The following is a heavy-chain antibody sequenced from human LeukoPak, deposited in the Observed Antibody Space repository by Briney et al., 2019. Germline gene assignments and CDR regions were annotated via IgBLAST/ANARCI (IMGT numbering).Heavy chain of an antibody. Sequence: GGSLRLSCAASGFTFSDYEMIWVRQAAGKGLEWVAYITSSSSTIYYADSVKGRFTVSRDNAHNSLYLQMNRLGAEATAVYYCARLRRGSSWVAWDYWGQGTLVTVSS. V-gene: IGHV3-48*03. CDR2: ITSSSSTI. D-gene: IGHD1-26*01. CDR1: GFTFSDYE. CDR3: ARLRRGSSWVAWDY. J-gene: IGHJ4*02.